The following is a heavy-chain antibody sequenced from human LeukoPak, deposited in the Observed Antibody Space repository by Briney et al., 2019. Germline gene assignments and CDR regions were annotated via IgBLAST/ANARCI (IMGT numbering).Heavy chain of an antibody. CDR3: ARVLVVYAILGAFDI. Sequence: PGGSLRLSCAASGFTFSSYGMHWVRQAPGKGLEWVAVIWYDGSNKYYADSVKGRFTISRDNSKNTLYLQMNSLRAEDTAVYYCARVLVVYAILGAFDIWDQGTMVTVPS. D-gene: IGHD2-8*02. CDR1: GFTFSSYG. CDR2: IWYDGSNK. J-gene: IGHJ3*02. V-gene: IGHV3-33*01.